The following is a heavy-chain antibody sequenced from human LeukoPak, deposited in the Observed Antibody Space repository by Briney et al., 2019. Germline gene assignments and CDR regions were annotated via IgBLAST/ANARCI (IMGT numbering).Heavy chain of an antibody. CDR1: GFSVSSNY. J-gene: IGHJ6*03. CDR2: IYSGGTT. CDR3: ARDGYSGSYYRLYYFFMDV. D-gene: IGHD1-26*01. V-gene: IGHV3-53*01. Sequence: GGSLRLSCAASGFSVSSNYVSWVRQAPGKGLEWVSVIYSGGTTYYADSVKGRFTISRDNSKNTLYLQMNSLRGEDTAVYYCARDGYSGSYYRLYYFFMDVWGKGTTVTVSS.